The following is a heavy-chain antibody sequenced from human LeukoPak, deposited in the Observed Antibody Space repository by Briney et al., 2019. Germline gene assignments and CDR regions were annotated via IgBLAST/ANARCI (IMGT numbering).Heavy chain of an antibody. D-gene: IGHD6-13*01. J-gene: IGHJ5*02. CDR3: VRYSSSGGDYNWFDP. V-gene: IGHV4-38-2*02. CDR1: GYSISSGYY. CDR2: IYHSGST. Sequence: SETLSLTCTVSGYSISSGYYWGWIRQPPGQGLEWIGSIYHSGSTYYNPSLKSRVTISVDTSKNQFSLKLSSVTAADTAVYYCVRYSSSGGDYNWFDPWGQGTLVTVSS.